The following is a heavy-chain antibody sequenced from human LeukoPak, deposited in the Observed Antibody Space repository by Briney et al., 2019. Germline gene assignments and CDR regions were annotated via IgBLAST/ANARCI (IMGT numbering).Heavy chain of an antibody. CDR1: GFTFSSYE. CDR2: ISSSGSTI. Sequence: PGGSLRLSCAASGFTFSSYEMNWVRQAPGKGLEWVSYISSSGSTIYYADSVKGRFTISRDNAKNSLYLQMNSLRAEDTAVYYCAKWGVTTVTTYEYFDYWGQGTLVTVSS. V-gene: IGHV3-48*03. CDR3: AKWGVTTVTTYEYFDY. D-gene: IGHD4-17*01. J-gene: IGHJ4*02.